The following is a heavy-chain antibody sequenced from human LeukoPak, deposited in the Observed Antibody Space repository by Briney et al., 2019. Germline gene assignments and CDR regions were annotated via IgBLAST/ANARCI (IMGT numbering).Heavy chain of an antibody. CDR3: AKVGKSDRNNFFTTKEKQLDY. V-gene: IGHV3-48*01. J-gene: IGHJ4*02. CDR1: GFTFSNYG. CDR2: ISSSSSTI. Sequence: GGSLRLSCAVSGFTFSNYGMSWVRQAPGKGLEWVSYISSSSSTIYYADSVKGRFTISRDNSKNTLYLQMNSLRAEDTAVYYCAKVGKSDRNNFFTTKEKQLDYWGQGTLLTVSS. D-gene: IGHD1/OR15-1a*01.